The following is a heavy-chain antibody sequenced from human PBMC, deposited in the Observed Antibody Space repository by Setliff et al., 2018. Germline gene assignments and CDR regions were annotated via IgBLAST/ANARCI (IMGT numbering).Heavy chain of an antibody. CDR2: IYTGGIT. V-gene: IGHV4-4*08. J-gene: IGHJ5*02. CDR1: GVSVSRHY. Sequence: SETLSLTCIVSGVSVSRHYWSWIRQPPGKTLEWIGYIYTGGITTYNPSLKSRVTLSLDTSKNHLSLNLTSVTAADTAVYYCARDVWGAGTGWFDPWGLGILVTVSS. CDR3: ARDVWGAGTGWFDP. D-gene: IGHD1-1*01.